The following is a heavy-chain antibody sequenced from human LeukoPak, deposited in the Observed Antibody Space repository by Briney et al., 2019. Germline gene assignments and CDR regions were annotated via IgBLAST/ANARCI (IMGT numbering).Heavy chain of an antibody. CDR3: ARHAAVEGSSGWSPLWWFDP. V-gene: IGHV4-59*08. CDR2: MHHSGST. D-gene: IGHD6-19*01. J-gene: IGHJ5*02. CDR1: GDSVSNNKW. Sequence: SETLSLTCAVSGDSVSNNKWWSWVRQPPGKGLEWIGYMHHSGSTKHNPYLKSRVTISVDTSKSQFSLKLSSVTAADTAVYYCARHAAVEGSSGWSPLWWFDPWGQGTLVTVSS.